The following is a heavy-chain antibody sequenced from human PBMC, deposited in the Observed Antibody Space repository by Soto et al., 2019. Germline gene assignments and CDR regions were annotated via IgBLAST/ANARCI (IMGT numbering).Heavy chain of an antibody. J-gene: IGHJ5*02. D-gene: IGHD3-3*01. Sequence: SETLSLTCTVTGGAMSGYYWTWIRQSDGEGLEWIGRIYSSGSTNYNPSLKSRVTISLDTSMNYFSLRLSSATAADTAVYYCARGQRFSDWFDPWGQGTLVTVSS. CDR2: IYSSGST. V-gene: IGHV4-4*07. CDR1: GGAMSGYY. CDR3: ARGQRFSDWFDP.